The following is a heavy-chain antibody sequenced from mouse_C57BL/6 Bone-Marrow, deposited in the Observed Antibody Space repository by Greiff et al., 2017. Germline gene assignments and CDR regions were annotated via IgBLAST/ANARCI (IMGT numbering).Heavy chain of an antibody. CDR1: GYTFTSYW. CDR2: IDPSDSYT. V-gene: IGHV1-69*01. Sequence: QVQLKQPGAELVMPGASVKLSCKASGYTFTSYWMHWVKQRPGQGLEWIGEIDPSDSYTNYNQKFKGKSTLTVDKSSSPAYMQLSSLTSEDSAVYYCAREGRYYFDYWGQGTTLTVSS. CDR3: AREGRYYFDY. D-gene: IGHD1-1*01. J-gene: IGHJ2*01.